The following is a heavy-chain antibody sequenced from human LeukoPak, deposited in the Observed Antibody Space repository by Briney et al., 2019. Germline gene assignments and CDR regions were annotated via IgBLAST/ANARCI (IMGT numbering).Heavy chain of an antibody. J-gene: IGHJ3*02. CDR1: GFTFSSYS. CDR3: ASPAYYYGSGSYHSDDAFDI. Sequence: GGSLRLSCAASGFTFSSYSMNWVRQAPGKGLEWVSYISSSSSTIYYADSVKGRFTISRDNAKNSLYLQMNSLRAEDTAVYYCASPAYYYGSGSYHSDDAFDIWGQGTMVTVSS. CDR2: ISSSSSTI. V-gene: IGHV3-48*01. D-gene: IGHD3-10*01.